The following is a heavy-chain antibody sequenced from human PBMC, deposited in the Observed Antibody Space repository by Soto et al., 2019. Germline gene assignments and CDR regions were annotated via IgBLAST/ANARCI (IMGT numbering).Heavy chain of an antibody. V-gene: IGHV4-38-2*02. CDR3: ARAHISSEGYYFDY. CDR1: GGSITSYY. Sequence: SETLSLTCTVSGGSITSYYWNWIRQPPGKGLEWIGSVYHSGSTYYNPSLESRVTISVDTSKNQFSLKLSSVTAADTAVYYCARAHISSEGYYFDYWGQGTLVTVSS. J-gene: IGHJ4*02. CDR2: VYHSGST. D-gene: IGHD6-6*01.